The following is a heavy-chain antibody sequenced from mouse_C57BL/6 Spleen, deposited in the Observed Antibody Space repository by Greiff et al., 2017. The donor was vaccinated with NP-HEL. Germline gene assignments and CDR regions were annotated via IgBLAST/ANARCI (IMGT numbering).Heavy chain of an antibody. CDR3: ARSRVRRAMDY. D-gene: IGHD2-14*01. Sequence: VQLQQPGAELVRPGSSVKLSCKASGYTFTSYWMHWVKQRPIQGLEWIGNIDPSDSETHYNQKFKDKATLTVDKSSSTAYMQLSSLTSEDSAVYYCARSRVRRAMDYWGQGTSVTVSS. CDR2: IDPSDSET. V-gene: IGHV1-52*01. CDR1: GYTFTSYW. J-gene: IGHJ4*01.